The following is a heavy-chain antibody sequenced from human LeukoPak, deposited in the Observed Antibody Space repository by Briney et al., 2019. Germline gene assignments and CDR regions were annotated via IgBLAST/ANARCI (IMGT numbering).Heavy chain of an antibody. J-gene: IGHJ4*02. CDR2: IGGRDGST. CDR3: AKGHYYGSGSLDY. Sequence: GGSLRLSCEASGFTFTNYAMSWVRQAPGKGLEWVSAIGGRDGSTYYADSVKGRFTISRDNSKNTLYVQMNSLRAEDTAVYYCAKGHYYGSGSLDYWGQGTLVTVSS. V-gene: IGHV3-23*01. CDR1: GFTFTNYA. D-gene: IGHD3-10*01.